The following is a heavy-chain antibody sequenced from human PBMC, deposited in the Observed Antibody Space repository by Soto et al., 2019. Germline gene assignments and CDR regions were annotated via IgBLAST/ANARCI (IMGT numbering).Heavy chain of an antibody. D-gene: IGHD6-13*01. J-gene: IGHJ6*02. CDR2: ISSSSSYI. CDR3: ARDRDGRIAPAGPPYYYYYGMDV. V-gene: IGHV3-21*01. Sequence: EVQLVESGGGLVKPGGSLRLSCAASGFTFSSYSMNWVRQAPGKGLEWVSSISSSSSYIYYADSVKGRFTISRDNAKNSLYLQMNSLRAEDTAVYYCARDRDGRIAPAGPPYYYYYGMDVWGQGTTVTVSS. CDR1: GFTFSSYS.